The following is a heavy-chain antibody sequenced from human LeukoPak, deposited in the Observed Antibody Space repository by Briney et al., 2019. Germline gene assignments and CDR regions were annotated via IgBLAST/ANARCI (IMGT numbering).Heavy chain of an antibody. V-gene: IGHV5-51*01. CDR2: IYPGDSDT. D-gene: IGHD6-19*01. J-gene: IGHJ4*02. Sequence: GESLRISCKGSGFSFTSYWIGWVRQMPGKGLEWMGIIYPGDSDTRYSPSFQGQVTISADKSISTAYLQWSSLKASDTAMYYCARGAYSSGGGIDYWGQGTLVTVSS. CDR1: GFSFTSYW. CDR3: ARGAYSSGGGIDY.